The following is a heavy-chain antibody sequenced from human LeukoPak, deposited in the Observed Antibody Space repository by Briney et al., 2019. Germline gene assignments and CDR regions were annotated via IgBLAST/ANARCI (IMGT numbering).Heavy chain of an antibody. CDR3: AKSTPLQDFDY. Sequence: GGSLGLSCAASGFTFTSYAMSWLRQARGKGLECVSLIRGSGSSTYYGDSVKGRFPISRDNSKNTLYLQMNSLRAEDTAVYYCAKSTPLQDFDYWGQGTLVTVSS. CDR2: IRGSGSST. D-gene: IGHD3-10*01. CDR1: GFTFTSYA. V-gene: IGHV3-23*01. J-gene: IGHJ4*02.